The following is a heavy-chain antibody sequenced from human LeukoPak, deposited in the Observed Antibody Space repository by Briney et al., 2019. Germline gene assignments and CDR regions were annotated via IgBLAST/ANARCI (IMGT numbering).Heavy chain of an antibody. J-gene: IGHJ2*01. V-gene: IGHV4-59*11. CDR3: ARGPAPYCTSTSCQPRYFDL. D-gene: IGHD2-2*01. CDR1: GGSISTHS. Sequence: SETLSLTCTVSGGSISTHSWNWMRQPPGKGLEWIGYIYYSGSTNYNPSLKSRLTISVDTSRNLFSLKLSSVTAADTAVYYCARGPAPYCTSTSCQPRYFDLSGRGTLITVFS. CDR2: IYYSGST.